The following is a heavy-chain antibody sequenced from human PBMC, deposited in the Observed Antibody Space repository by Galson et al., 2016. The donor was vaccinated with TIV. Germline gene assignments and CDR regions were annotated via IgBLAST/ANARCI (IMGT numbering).Heavy chain of an antibody. CDR1: GFTFSSYW. V-gene: IGHV3-74*01. Sequence: SLRLSCAASGFTFSSYWIHWVRQSPGKGLVWVSRINDGGDSTSYGDSVKGRFTISRDNAKNSLFLQMNSLRAEDTALYYCAKGAKEHVYHAMDVWGQGTTVTVSS. CDR3: AKGAKEHVYHAMDV. CDR2: INDGGDST. D-gene: IGHD1-26*01. J-gene: IGHJ6*02.